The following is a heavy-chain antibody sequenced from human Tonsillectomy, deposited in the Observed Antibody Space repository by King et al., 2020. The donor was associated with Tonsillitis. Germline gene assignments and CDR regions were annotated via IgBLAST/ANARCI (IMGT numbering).Heavy chain of an antibody. CDR2: ISGSGDTT. CDR1: GFTFSLYA. D-gene: IGHD3-16*01. J-gene: IGHJ4*02. Sequence: VQLVESGGGLVQPGESLRFSCAASGFTFSLYAMSWVRQAPGKGLEWVSIISGSGDTTFYADSVKGRFTISRDNFKNTLYLQMNSLRAEDTAVYYCTKGVHWGAVSHMYVDYWGQGSLVTVSS. V-gene: IGHV3-23*04. CDR3: TKGVHWGAVSHMYVDY.